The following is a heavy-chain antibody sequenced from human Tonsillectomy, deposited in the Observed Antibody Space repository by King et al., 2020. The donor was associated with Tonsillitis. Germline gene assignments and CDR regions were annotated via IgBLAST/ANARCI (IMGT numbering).Heavy chain of an antibody. CDR1: GYSFTNYW. CDR2: IYPGDSDT. V-gene: IGHV5-51*01. Sequence: VQLVQSGAEVKKPGESLKISCKGYGYSFTNYWIAWVRQMPGEGLEWMGFIYPGDSDTRYSPSFRSQVTISADESISTAYLQWNSLKVSDTAMYYCARPGEQWPADWPHGMDVWGQGTTVTVSS. D-gene: IGHD6-19*01. CDR3: ARPGEQWPADWPHGMDV. J-gene: IGHJ6*02.